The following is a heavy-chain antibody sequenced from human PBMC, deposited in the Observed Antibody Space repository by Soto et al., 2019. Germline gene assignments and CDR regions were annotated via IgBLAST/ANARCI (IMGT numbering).Heavy chain of an antibody. CDR2: INAGNAHT. Sequence: GASVKVSCKASGYTFTNFAIHWVRQAPGQRLEWMGWINAGNAHTKYSQKFQGRVTITRDTSASTAYMELSSLRSEDTAVYYCARGVATYYFDYWGQGTLVTVSS. J-gene: IGHJ4*02. CDR3: ARGVATYYFDY. D-gene: IGHD2-15*01. CDR1: GYTFTNFA. V-gene: IGHV1-3*01.